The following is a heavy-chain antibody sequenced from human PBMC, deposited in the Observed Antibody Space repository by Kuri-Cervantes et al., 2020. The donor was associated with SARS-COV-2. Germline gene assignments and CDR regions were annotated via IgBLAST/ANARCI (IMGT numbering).Heavy chain of an antibody. CDR1: GFTVSGNY. CDR2: IYSGGKT. CDR3: ARAYGDYVFREALDS. J-gene: IGHJ4*02. V-gene: IGHV3-66*01. D-gene: IGHD4-17*01. Sequence: GGSLRLSCAASGFTVSGNYMSWVRQAPGKGLEWVSVIYSGGKTFFADSVKGRFTISRDNSKNTLYLQMNSLRVEDTALYYCARAYGDYVFREALDSWGQGTLVTVSS.